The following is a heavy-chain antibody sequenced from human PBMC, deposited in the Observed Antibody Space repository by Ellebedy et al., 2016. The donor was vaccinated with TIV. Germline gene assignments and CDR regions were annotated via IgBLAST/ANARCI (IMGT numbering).Heavy chain of an antibody. CDR2: IYHSGIT. J-gene: IGHJ4*02. CDR3: ARGNEYGVQLDY. CDR1: GGSISTFY. D-gene: IGHD4/OR15-4a*01. V-gene: IGHV4-59*01. Sequence: MPSETLSLTCTVSGGSISTFYWSWLRQPPGKGLEWIGWIYHSGITTYNPSLRGRITMSVDMSRTQFSLRLTSVTAADTAMYYCARGNEYGVQLDYWGQGALVTVSS.